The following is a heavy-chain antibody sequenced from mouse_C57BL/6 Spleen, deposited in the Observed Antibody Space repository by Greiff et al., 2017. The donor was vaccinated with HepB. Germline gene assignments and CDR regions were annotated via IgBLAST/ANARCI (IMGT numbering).Heavy chain of an antibody. CDR1: GFTFSDYG. CDR3: ARPYGSSSFAY. V-gene: IGHV5-17*01. J-gene: IGHJ3*01. Sequence: EVHLVESGGGLVKPGGSLKLSCAASGFTFSDYGMHWVRQAPEKGLEWVAYISSGSSTIYYADTVKGRFTISRDNAKNTLFLQMTSLRSEDTAMYYCARPYGSSSFAYWGQGTLVTVSA. CDR2: ISSGSSTI. D-gene: IGHD1-1*01.